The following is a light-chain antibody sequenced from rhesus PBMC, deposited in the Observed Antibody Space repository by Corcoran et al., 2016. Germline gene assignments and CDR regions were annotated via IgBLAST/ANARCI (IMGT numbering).Light chain of an antibody. Sequence: EIVLTQSPATLSLSPGERATLSCRASQSVSSSLAWYQQKPGQAPRLLIYDASSRATGIPDRFSGSGSGTVFTRTISSLEPGDVGVYYCQQYSNWPLTFGGGTKVELK. CDR2: DAS. J-gene: IGKJ4*01. V-gene: IGKV3-35*01. CDR3: QQYSNWPLT. CDR1: QSVSSS.